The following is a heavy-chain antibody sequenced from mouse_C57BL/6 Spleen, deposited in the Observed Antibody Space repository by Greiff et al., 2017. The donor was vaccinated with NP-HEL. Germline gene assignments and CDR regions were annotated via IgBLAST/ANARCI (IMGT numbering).Heavy chain of an antibody. V-gene: IGHV5-15*01. D-gene: IGHD2-2*01. Sequence: EVKLMESGGGLVQPGGSLKLSCAASGFTFSDYGMAWVRQAPRKGPEWVAFISNLAYSIYYADTVTGRFTISRENAKNTLYLEMSSLRSEDTAMYYGARQGGYDEGDYYAMDYWGQGTSVTVSS. CDR1: GFTFSDYG. J-gene: IGHJ4*01. CDR2: ISNLAYSI. CDR3: ARQGGYDEGDYYAMDY.